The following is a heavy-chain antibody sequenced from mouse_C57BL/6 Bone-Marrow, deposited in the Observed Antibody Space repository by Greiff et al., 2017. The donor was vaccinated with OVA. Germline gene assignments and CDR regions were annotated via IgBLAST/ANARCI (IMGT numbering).Heavy chain of an antibody. Sequence: QVQLQQSGAELARPGASVKLSCKASGYTFTSYGLSWVKQRTGKGLEWIGEISPRSGNNYYNEKFKGKATLTADKSSSTAYMELRSLISDDSAVYFCARSAYFAMDYWGQGTSVTVSS. V-gene: IGHV1-81*01. J-gene: IGHJ4*01. CDR1: GYTFTSYG. CDR3: ARSAYFAMDY. CDR2: ISPRSGNN.